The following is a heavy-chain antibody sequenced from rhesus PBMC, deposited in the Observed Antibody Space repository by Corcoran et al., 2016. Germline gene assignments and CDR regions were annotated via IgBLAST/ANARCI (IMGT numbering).Heavy chain of an antibody. CDR2: NTYSGST. CDR3: ARDRIAFDY. CDR1: GGSISSGYYY. Sequence: QVQLQESGPGLVKPSETLSLTCAVSGGSISSGYYYWSWIRQPPGKGLEWIGYNTYSGSTSYNPSLKGRVTISRDTSKNQFSLKLSSVTAADTAVYYCARDRIAFDYWGQGVLVTVSS. V-gene: IGHV4-122*02. J-gene: IGHJ4*01. D-gene: IGHD2-2*01.